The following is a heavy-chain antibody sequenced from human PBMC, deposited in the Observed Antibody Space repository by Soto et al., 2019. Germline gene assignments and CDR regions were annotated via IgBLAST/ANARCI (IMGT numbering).Heavy chain of an antibody. J-gene: IGHJ4*02. CDR2: IYHSGST. Sequence: SETLSLTCAVSGGSISSGGYSWSRIRQPPGKGLEWIGYIYHSGSTYYNPSLKSRVTISVDRSKNQFSLKLSSVTAADTAVYYCAGGPGVARNYWGQGTLVTAPQ. CDR1: GGSISSGGYS. V-gene: IGHV4-30-2*01. D-gene: IGHD5-12*01. CDR3: AGGPGVARNY.